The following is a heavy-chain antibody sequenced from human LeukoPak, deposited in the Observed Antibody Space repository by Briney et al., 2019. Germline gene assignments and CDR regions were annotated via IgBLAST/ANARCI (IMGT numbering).Heavy chain of an antibody. CDR1: GFTFSSYG. V-gene: IGHV3-33*06. J-gene: IGHJ4*02. Sequence: PGRSLRLSCAASGFTFSSYGMHWVRQAPGKGLEWVAVICNDGSNKYYADSVKGRFTISRENSNNTLYLKMNSLRAEDTAVYYCAKAYGSGSYFVGIFDYWGQGTLVTVSS. D-gene: IGHD3-10*01. CDR2: ICNDGSNK. CDR3: AKAYGSGSYFVGIFDY.